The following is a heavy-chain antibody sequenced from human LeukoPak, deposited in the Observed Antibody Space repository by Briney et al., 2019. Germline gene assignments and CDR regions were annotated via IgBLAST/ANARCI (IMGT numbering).Heavy chain of an antibody. CDR2: IKQDGGEK. CDR1: GFTFSSYW. D-gene: IGHD3-10*01. J-gene: IGHJ4*02. Sequence: PTGGSLRLSCAASGFTFSSYWMSWVRQAPGKGLEWVANIKQDGGEKYYVDSVKGRFTISRDNAKNSLYLQMNSLRAEDTAVYYCARDGRRRYYVSGSDTSDYWGQGTLVTVSS. V-gene: IGHV3-7*03. CDR3: ARDGRRRYYVSGSDTSDY.